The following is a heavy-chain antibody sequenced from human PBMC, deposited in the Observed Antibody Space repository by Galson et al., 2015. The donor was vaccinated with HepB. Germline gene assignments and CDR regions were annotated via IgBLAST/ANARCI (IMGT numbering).Heavy chain of an antibody. CDR3: AYCGGDCYSLGPPDAFDI. D-gene: IGHD2-21*02. CDR1: GFTFSSYW. J-gene: IGHJ3*02. CDR2: IKQDGSEK. V-gene: IGHV3-7*03. Sequence: SLRLSCAASGFTFSSYWMSWVRQAPGKGLEWVANIKQDGSEKYYVDSVKGRFTISRDNAKNSLYLQMNSLRAEDTAVYYCAYCGGDCYSLGPPDAFDIWGQGTMVTVSS.